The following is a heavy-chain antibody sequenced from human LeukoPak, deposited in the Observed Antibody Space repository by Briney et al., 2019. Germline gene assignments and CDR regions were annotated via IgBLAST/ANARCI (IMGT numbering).Heavy chain of an antibody. CDR3: ARDRWSIVVVTDYYYGMDV. J-gene: IGHJ6*02. Sequence: ASVKVSCKVSGYTLTELSMHWVRQAPGKGLEWMGGFDPEDGETIYAQKFQGRVTMTTDTSTSTAYMELRSLRSDDTAVYYCARDRWSIVVVTDYYYGMDVWGQGTTVTVSS. V-gene: IGHV1-24*01. CDR2: FDPEDGET. D-gene: IGHD2-21*02. CDR1: GYTLTELS.